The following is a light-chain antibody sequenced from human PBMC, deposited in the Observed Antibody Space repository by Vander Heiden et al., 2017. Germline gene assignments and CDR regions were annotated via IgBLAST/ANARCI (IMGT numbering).Light chain of an antibody. CDR3: QSYDSSLTAYV. Sequence: QSVLTQPPSVSGAPGQRVTISCTGSSSNIGAGYDVHWYQQLPATAPKLLIYGNNNRPSGVPDRFSGSKSGTSASLAITGLQAEDETDYYCQSYDSSLTAYVFGTGTKVTVL. J-gene: IGLJ1*01. CDR2: GNN. V-gene: IGLV1-40*01. CDR1: SSNIGAGYD.